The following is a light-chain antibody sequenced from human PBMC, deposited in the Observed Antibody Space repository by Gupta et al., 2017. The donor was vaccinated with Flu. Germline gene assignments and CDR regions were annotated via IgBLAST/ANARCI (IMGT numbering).Light chain of an antibody. V-gene: IGLV1-51*01. CDR2: DNN. J-gene: IGLJ1*01. CDR3: GTWDSSRSAYV. Sequence: KGTISSSGSTYNIGNNYVAWYQHLPGTAPKLLIYDNNNRPSGIPERFSGSKSGTSATLGISGLQTGDEADYYCGTWDSSRSAYVFGTGTKVTVL. CDR1: TYNIGNNY.